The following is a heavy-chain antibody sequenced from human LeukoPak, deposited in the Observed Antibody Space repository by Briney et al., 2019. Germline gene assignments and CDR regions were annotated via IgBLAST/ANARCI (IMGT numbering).Heavy chain of an antibody. CDR1: GGSISSGSYY. V-gene: IGHV4-61*02. J-gene: IGHJ5*02. Sequence: SETLSLTCTVSGGSISSGSYYWSWIRQPAGKGLEWIGRIYTSGSTNYNPSLKSRVTISVDTSRNQFSLKLSSVTAADTAVYYCADSALSWGQGTLVTVSS. CDR3: ADSALS. CDR2: IYTSGST.